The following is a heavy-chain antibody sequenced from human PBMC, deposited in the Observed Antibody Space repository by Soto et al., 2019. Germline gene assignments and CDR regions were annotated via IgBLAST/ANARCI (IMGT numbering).Heavy chain of an antibody. D-gene: IGHD3-9*01. CDR3: ASLEHFDWLTLYDY. J-gene: IGHJ4*02. CDR1: GGSFSGYY. CDR2: INHSGSI. Sequence: LSLTCAVYGGSFSGYYWSWIRQPPGKGLEWIGEINHSGSINYNPSLKSRVTISVDTSKNQFSLKLSSVTAADTAVYYCASLEHFDWLTLYDYWGQGTRVTVSS. V-gene: IGHV4-34*01.